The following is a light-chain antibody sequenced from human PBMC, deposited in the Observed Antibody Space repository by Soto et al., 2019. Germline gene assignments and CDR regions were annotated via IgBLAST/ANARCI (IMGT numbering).Light chain of an antibody. CDR2: GAS. J-gene: IGKJ1*01. CDR1: QSVNSY. V-gene: IGKV3-15*01. CDR3: QQYTNWPSWT. Sequence: EKVMTQSPATLSMSPGERATLSCRASQSVNSYLAWYQHKPGQAPRLLIYGASPRATGIPARFSGSGSGTECTLTISSLQSEDFAVYYCQQYTNWPSWTFGQGTKVEIK.